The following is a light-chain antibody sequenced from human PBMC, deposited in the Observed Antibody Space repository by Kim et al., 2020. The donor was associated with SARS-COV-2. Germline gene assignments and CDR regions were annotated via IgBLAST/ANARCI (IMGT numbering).Light chain of an antibody. V-gene: IGKV3-15*01. CDR1: ESVSSK. CDR3: QQYNNWPGT. J-gene: IGKJ1*01. CDR2: GAS. Sequence: VSPGERATLSCRASESVSSKLAWYQEKPGQAPRLLIYGASTRATGIPARFSGSGSGTEFTLTISSLQSEDFAVYYCQQYNNWPGTFGQGTKVDIK.